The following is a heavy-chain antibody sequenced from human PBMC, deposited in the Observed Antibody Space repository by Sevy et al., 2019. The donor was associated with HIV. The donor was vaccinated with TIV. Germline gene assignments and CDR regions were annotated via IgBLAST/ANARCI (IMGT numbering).Heavy chain of an antibody. V-gene: IGHV3-23*01. CDR2: FSFGCGEI. CDR3: ARAGRTKPNDY. CDR1: GFTVSKYS. Sequence: GGSLRLSCGASGFTVSKYSMSWVRQPPGNGLEWVSTFSFGCGEINYADSVKGRLTISKENSKSSVYLQMNNLRPKDTDVYYCARAGRTKPNDYWGQGTLVTVSS. J-gene: IGHJ4*02. D-gene: IGHD2-8*01.